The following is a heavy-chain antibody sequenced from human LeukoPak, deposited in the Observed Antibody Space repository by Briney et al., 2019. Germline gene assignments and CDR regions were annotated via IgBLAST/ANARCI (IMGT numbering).Heavy chain of an antibody. J-gene: IGHJ4*02. CDR3: AREGSGSTWSSFDF. CDR1: GFTFSSYA. V-gene: IGHV3-30-3*01. Sequence: PGGSLRLSCAASGFTFSSYAMHWVRQAPGKGLEWVAVISIAGNPEHYADSVKGRFTISRDNSKNTMYLQMNSLRPEDTAVYSCAREGSGSTWSSFDFWGQGSLVTVSS. D-gene: IGHD6-13*01. CDR2: ISIAGNPE.